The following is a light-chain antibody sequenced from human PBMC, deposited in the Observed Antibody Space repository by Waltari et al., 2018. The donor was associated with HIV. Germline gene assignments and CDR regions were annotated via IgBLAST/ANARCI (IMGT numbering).Light chain of an antibody. Sequence: SYALTQPPSVSVSPGQTARITCSGDTLAKEYTYWYQQKPGQAPKIVISKETERPSGISERFSGSSSGTTATLTINGVQAEDEADYYCQSTGISYTYWVFGGGTKLTV. CDR3: QSTGISYTYWV. CDR2: KET. V-gene: IGLV3-25*03. CDR1: TLAKEY. J-gene: IGLJ3*02.